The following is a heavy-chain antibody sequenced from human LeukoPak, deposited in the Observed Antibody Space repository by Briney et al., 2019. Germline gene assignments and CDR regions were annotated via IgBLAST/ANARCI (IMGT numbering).Heavy chain of an antibody. J-gene: IGHJ4*02. CDR1: GYSFTSYW. V-gene: IGHV5-10-1*01. Sequence: GESLKISCKGSGYSFTSYWISWVRQMPGKGLEWMGRIDPSDSYTRYSPSFQGHVTISVDKSMSTAYLQWSSLKASDTARYYCARHQGFGESAFIYWGQGTLVTVSS. D-gene: IGHD3-10*01. CDR3: ARHQGFGESAFIY. CDR2: IDPSDSYT.